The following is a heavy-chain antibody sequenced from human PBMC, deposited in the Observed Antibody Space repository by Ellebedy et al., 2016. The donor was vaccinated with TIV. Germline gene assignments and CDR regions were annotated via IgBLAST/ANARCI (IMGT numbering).Heavy chain of an antibody. J-gene: IGHJ4*02. CDR2: ISGSGGST. Sequence: PGGSLRLSCAASGFTFSSYAMSWVRQAPGKGLEWVSAISGSGGSTYYADSVKGRFTISSDNSKNTLYLQMNSLRAEDTAVYYCAKGSNWGIAARYYFDYWGQGTLVTVSS. D-gene: IGHD6-6*01. V-gene: IGHV3-23*01. CDR3: AKGSNWGIAARYYFDY. CDR1: GFTFSSYA.